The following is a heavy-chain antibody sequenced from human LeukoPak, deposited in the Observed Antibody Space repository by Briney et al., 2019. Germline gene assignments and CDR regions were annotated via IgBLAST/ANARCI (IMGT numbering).Heavy chain of an antibody. CDR2: INSDGSFT. CDR3: ARVQVLGTYAWFDP. CDR1: EFIFSNYW. Sequence: GGSLRLSCAASEFIFSNYWMHWVRQAPGKGLVWVSRINSDGSFTSYADSVKGRFTISRDNAKNTLYLQMNSLRAEDTAIYYCARVQVLGTYAWFDPWGQGTLVTVSS. D-gene: IGHD4/OR15-4a*01. J-gene: IGHJ5*02. V-gene: IGHV3-74*01.